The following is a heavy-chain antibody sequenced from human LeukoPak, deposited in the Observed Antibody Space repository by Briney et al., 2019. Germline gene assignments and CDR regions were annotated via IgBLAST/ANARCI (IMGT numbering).Heavy chain of an antibody. V-gene: IGHV1-2*06. CDR2: INPNRGGT. J-gene: IGHJ4*02. CDR1: GYTFTGYY. Sequence: GASVKVSCKGSGYTFTGYYMHWVRQAHGQGMEWMGRINPNRGGTNYAQKFQGRVTMTRDTSISTAYMELSRLRSDDTAVYYCARGGETYYDFWSGYHILFDYWGQGTLVTVSS. CDR3: ARGGETYYDFWSGYHILFDY. D-gene: IGHD3-3*01.